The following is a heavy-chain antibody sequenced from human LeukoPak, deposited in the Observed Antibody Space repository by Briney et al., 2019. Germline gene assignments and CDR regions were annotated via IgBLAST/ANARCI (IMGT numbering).Heavy chain of an antibody. V-gene: IGHV3-30*03. CDR3: ATDLQPFDY. CDR2: ISYDGSDK. D-gene: IGHD2-2*01. CDR1: GFTFNTYG. J-gene: IGHJ4*02. Sequence: PGGSLRLSCAASGFTFNTYGMHWVRQAPGKGLEWVAAISYDGSDKYYADSAKGRFTMSRDNANNSLYLQMNTLRAEDTAVYYCATDLQPFDYWGQGTLVTVSS.